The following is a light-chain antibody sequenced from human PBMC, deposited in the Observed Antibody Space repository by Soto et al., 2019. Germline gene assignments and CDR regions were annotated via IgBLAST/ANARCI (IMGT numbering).Light chain of an antibody. CDR2: DVT. CDR1: NSDVGTYNY. Sequence: QSALTQPRSVSGSPGQSVTISCTGTNSDVGTYNYVSWYQQHPGKAPKLIIYDVTKRPSGVPDRFSGSKSGNTASLIISGLQAADEAEYYCSSYTSSSTLENVVFGGGTKLTVL. V-gene: IGLV2-11*01. J-gene: IGLJ2*01. CDR3: SSYTSSSTLENVV.